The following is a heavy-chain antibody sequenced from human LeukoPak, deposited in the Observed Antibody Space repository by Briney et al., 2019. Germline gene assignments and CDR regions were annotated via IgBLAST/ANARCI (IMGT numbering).Heavy chain of an antibody. V-gene: IGHV3-7*01. CDR3: ARAEVPAAIKSGAFDI. D-gene: IGHD2-2*01. CDR2: IKRDGSEK. J-gene: IGHJ3*02. CDR1: GFIFSSSW. Sequence: GGSLRLSCAASGFIFSSSWMTWVRQAPGKGLEWVANIKRDGSEKYCVDSVKGRFTISRDNAKNPLYLQMNSLSAEDTAVYYCARAEVPAAIKSGAFDIWGQGTMVTVSS.